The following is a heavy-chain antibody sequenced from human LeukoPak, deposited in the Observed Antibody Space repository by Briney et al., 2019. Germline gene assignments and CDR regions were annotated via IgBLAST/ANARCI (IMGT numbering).Heavy chain of an antibody. CDR1: GYTFTDYY. CDR2: INPNSGDT. J-gene: IGHJ4*02. V-gene: IGHV1-2*02. D-gene: IGHD2-15*01. Sequence: ASVKVSCKASGYTFTDYYMHWVRQAPGQGLEWMGWINPNSGDTNYAQKFQGRVTMTRDTSISTAYMELSSLRSDDTAVYSCAREAVCSGGSCHLDYWGQGTLVTVSS. CDR3: AREAVCSGGSCHLDY.